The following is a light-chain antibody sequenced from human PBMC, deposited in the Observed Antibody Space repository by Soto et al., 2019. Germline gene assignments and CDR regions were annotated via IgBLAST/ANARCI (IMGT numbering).Light chain of an antibody. CDR3: QQSYSTPFT. J-gene: IGKJ4*01. CDR2: AAS. Sequence: DIQMTQSPSSLSASVGDRVTITCRASQSISSYVNWYQQKPGKAPKLLIYAASSLQSGVPSRFSGSGSGTDFTLTISSLQPEDSATYYCQQSYSTPFTFGGGTKVEIK. CDR1: QSISSY. V-gene: IGKV1-39*01.